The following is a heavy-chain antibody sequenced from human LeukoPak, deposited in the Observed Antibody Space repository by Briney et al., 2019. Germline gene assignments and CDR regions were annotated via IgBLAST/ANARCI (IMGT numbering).Heavy chain of an antibody. V-gene: IGHV3-53*01. J-gene: IGHJ4*02. D-gene: IGHD5-18*01. CDR1: GFTVSSNY. CDR3: ASGHSYGFDY. Sequence: GGSLRLSCAASGFTVSSNYMSWVRQAPGKGLEWVSIIYSGDSTYYADPVKGRFTISRDNSKNTLYLQMNSLRAEDTAVYHCASGHSYGFDYWGQGTLVTVSS. CDR2: IYSGDST.